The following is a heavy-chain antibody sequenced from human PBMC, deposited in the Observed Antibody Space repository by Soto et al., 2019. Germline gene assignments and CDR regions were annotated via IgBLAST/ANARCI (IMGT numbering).Heavy chain of an antibody. CDR2: IITILCIA. Sequence: QVQLVQSGAEVKKPGASVKVSCKASGGTFSSYTISWVRQAPGQGLEWMGSIITILCIANYAKKFQGRVTITADKSTITAYIELSSLRSEDTAVYYCSRDPYCSCGSFDYYCGMNVLGHGTTVPVSS. V-gene: IGHV1-69*08. CDR1: GGTFSSYT. D-gene: IGHD2-15*01. CDR3: SRDPYCSCGSFDYYCGMNV. J-gene: IGHJ6*02.